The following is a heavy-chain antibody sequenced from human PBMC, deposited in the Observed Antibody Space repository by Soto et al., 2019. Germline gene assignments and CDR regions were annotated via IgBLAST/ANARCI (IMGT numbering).Heavy chain of an antibody. V-gene: IGHV1-46*03. CDR3: ARVSVGVATCFNY. J-gene: IGHJ4*01. Sequence: GASVKVSCKASGYSFTNYYIHWVRQAPGQGLEWMGMINPNGGSASYAQKFQGRVTMTRDTSTSTLYMEVSSLTSEDTAVYFCARVSVGVATCFNYWG. D-gene: IGHD1-26*01. CDR2: INPNGGSA. CDR1: GYSFTNYY.